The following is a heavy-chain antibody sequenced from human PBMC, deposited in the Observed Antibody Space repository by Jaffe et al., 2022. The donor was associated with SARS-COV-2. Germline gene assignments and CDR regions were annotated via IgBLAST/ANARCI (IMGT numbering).Heavy chain of an antibody. D-gene: IGHD3-22*01. V-gene: IGHV3-15*01. CDR2: IKSKTDGGTT. CDR1: GFTFSNAW. CDR3: TTLVQITMIVVVPPS. J-gene: IGHJ3*01. Sequence: EVQLVESGGGLVKPGGSLRLSCAASGFTFSNAWMSWVRQAPGKGLEWVGRIKSKTDGGTTDYAAPVKGRFTISRDDSKNTLYLQMNSLKTEDTAVYYCTTLVQITMIVVVPPSWGQGTMVTVSS.